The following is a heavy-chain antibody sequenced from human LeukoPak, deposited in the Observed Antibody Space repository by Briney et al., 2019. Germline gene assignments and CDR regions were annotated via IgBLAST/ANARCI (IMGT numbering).Heavy chain of an antibody. CDR2: ISSSGRNI. CDR3: ARDLVQLWSKDF. V-gene: IGHV3-48*03. CDR1: GFTFSNYE. D-gene: IGHD5-18*01. J-gene: IGHJ4*02. Sequence: GGSLRLSCAASGFTFSNYEFNWVRQAPGKGLEWVSYISSSGRNIYYADSVKGRFTISRDNAKNSLYLQMNSLRAEDTAVYYCARDLVQLWSKDFWGQGTLATVSS.